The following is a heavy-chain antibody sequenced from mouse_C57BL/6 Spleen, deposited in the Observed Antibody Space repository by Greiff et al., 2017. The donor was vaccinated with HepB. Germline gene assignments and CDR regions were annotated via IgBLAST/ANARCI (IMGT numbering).Heavy chain of an antibody. CDR2: IYPRSGNT. D-gene: IGHD2-3*01. CDR1: GYTFTSYG. CDR3: ARRTSDGPPYFDY. V-gene: IGHV1-81*01. Sequence: VKLQQSGAELARPGASVKLSCKASGYTFTSYGISWVKQRTGQGLEWIGEIYPRSGNTYYNEKFKGKATLTADKSSSTAYMELRSLTSEDSAVYFCARRTSDGPPYFDYWGQGTTLTVSS. J-gene: IGHJ2*01.